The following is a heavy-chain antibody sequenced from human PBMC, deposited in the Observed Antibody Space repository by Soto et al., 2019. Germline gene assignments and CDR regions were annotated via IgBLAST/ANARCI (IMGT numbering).Heavy chain of an antibody. D-gene: IGHD4-17*01. V-gene: IGHV1-69*12. J-gene: IGHJ2*01. CDR3: TRLGRYGEEYFDL. Sequence: QVQLVQSGAEVKKPGSSVKVSCKASGGTFSSYAISWVRQAPGQGLEWMGGIIPIFGTANYAQKIQGRVTITAEETTSTAYMEQSSLRTAHTAVYYCTRLGRYGEEYFDLWGRGTLVTVSS. CDR2: IIPIFGTA. CDR1: GGTFSSYA.